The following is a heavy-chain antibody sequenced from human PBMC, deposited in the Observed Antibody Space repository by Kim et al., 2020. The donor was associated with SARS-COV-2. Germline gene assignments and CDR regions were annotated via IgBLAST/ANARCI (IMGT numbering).Heavy chain of an antibody. CDR1: GYRFTDYW. J-gene: IGHJ5*02. Sequence: GESLKISCKGSGYRFTDYWISWVRQMPGKGLEWMGRVDPVYSYTDYVPSFYGHVTISSDKTLDTAYLQWASLRASDTAFYYCVRHKPLWVGAFDLWGQGT. CDR2: VDPVYSYT. D-gene: IGHD3-10*01. V-gene: IGHV5-10-1*01. CDR3: VRHKPLWVGAFDL.